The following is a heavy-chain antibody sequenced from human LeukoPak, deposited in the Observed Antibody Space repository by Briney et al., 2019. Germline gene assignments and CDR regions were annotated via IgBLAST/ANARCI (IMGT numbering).Heavy chain of an antibody. J-gene: IGHJ4*02. Sequence: PSETLSLTCTVSGVSISSSPYYWAWIRLPPGKGLELIGSIFYNGDTYDNPSLKSRVTMSVDTSRSQFSLELRSVTAAETALYYCARHASGVFDHWGQGTLVTVSS. V-gene: IGHV4-39*01. CDR1: GVSISSSPYY. CDR3: ARHASGVFDH. CDR2: IFYNGDT. D-gene: IGHD1-26*01.